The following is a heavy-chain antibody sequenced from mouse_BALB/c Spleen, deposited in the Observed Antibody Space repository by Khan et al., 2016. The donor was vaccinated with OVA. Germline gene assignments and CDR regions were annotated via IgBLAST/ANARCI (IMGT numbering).Heavy chain of an antibody. CDR1: GYSITSGYC. Sequence: VQLKESGPGLVKPSQSLSLTCTVTGYSITSGYCWNWIRQFPGNKLDWMGYISYSGSTNYNLSLKSRISTTRDTSTNQFILQLNSVTTDDTATYYCARTARIKYWGQGTTLTVSS. CDR2: ISYSGST. D-gene: IGHD1-2*01. J-gene: IGHJ2*01. CDR3: ARTARIKY. V-gene: IGHV3-2*02.